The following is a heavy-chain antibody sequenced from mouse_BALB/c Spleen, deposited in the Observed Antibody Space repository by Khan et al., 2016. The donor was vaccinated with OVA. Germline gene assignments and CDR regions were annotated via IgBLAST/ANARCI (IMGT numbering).Heavy chain of an antibody. V-gene: IGHV2-3*01. CDR1: GFSLTSYN. D-gene: IGHD1-1*01. J-gene: IGHJ4*01. CDR2: IWGDGGT. CDR3: SKCTTDYYSMDY. Sequence: QMQLQQSGPGLVAPSQSLSITCTVSGFSLTSYNINWVRQPPGKGLEWLGVIWGDGGTNYNSTLKSRLIISKDNSKRQVFLKLNSLQTDDTATYDCSKCTTDYYSMDYWGQGTSVTVSS.